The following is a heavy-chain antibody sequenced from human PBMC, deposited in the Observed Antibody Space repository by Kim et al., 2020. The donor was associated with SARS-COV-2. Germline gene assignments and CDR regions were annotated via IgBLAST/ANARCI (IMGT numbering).Heavy chain of an antibody. D-gene: IGHD4-17*01. CDR2: IWYDGSNK. V-gene: IGHV3-33*01. Sequence: GGSLRLSCAASGFTFSSYGMHWVRQAPGKGLEWVAVIWYDGSNKYSADSVKGRFTISRDNSKNTLYLQMNSLRAEDTAVYYCARDRAVSTNYYYYGMDVWGQGTTVTVSS. J-gene: IGHJ6*02. CDR1: GFTFSSYG. CDR3: ARDRAVSTNYYYYGMDV.